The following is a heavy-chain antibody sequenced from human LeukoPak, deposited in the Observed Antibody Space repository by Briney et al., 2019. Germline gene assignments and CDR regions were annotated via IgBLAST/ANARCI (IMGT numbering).Heavy chain of an antibody. V-gene: IGHV4-59*01. CDR1: GGSISSYY. J-gene: IGHJ4*02. D-gene: IGHD5-24*01. Sequence: SETLSLTCTVSGGSISSYYWSWIRQPPGKGLEWIGYIYYSGSTNYNPSLKSRVTISVDTSKNQFSLKMGSVTAADTAVYYCARVRGGTYNHYFDYWGQGTLVTVSS. CDR2: IYYSGST. CDR3: ARVRGGTYNHYFDY.